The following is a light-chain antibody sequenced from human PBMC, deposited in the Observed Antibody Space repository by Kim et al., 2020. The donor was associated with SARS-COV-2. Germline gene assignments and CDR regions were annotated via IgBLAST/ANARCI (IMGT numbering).Light chain of an antibody. CDR1: SSDVGGYNY. Sequence: QSALTQPASVSGSPGQSITISCTGTSSDVGGYNYVSWYQQHPGKAPKLMIYDVSNRPSGVSNRFSGSKSGNTASLTISGLQAEEEADYYCSSYTSSSLVFGGGTQLTVL. V-gene: IGLV2-14*03. CDR3: SSYTSSSLV. J-gene: IGLJ2*01. CDR2: DVS.